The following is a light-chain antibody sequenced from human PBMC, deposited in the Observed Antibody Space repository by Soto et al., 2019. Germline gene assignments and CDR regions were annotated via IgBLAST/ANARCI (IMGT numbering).Light chain of an antibody. CDR3: QQRGNWPLT. V-gene: IGKV3-11*01. Sequence: EIVLTQSPATLSLSPGERATLSCRASQSVSSYLAWCQQKPGQAPRLLIYDASHRATGIPARFSGSGSGTDFTLTISSLEPEDFAVYYCQQRGNWPLTFGGGTKVEIK. CDR2: DAS. J-gene: IGKJ4*01. CDR1: QSVSSY.